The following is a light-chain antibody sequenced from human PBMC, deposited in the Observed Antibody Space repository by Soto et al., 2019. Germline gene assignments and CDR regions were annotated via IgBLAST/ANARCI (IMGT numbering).Light chain of an antibody. Sequence: DLPMTQSPSSLSASVGDRVTITCRASQAIDNYVAWFQQRPGKAPKSLIFAASILRSGVPSRFSGSGSGTDFTLTISSLQPEDFATYYCQQYYNYGWTFGQGTEVEIK. CDR1: QAIDNY. J-gene: IGKJ1*01. CDR3: QQYYNYGWT. V-gene: IGKV1-16*01. CDR2: AAS.